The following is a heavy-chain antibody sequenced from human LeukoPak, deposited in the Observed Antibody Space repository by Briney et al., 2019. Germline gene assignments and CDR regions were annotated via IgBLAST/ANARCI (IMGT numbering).Heavy chain of an antibody. V-gene: IGHV1-8*01. D-gene: IGHD1-14*01. CDR1: GYTFTSYD. J-gene: IGHJ6*03. CDR2: MNPNSGNT. Sequence: ASVKVSCKASGYTFTSYDINWVRQATGQGLEWMGWMNPNSGNTGYAQKLQGRVTMTRNTSIRTAYIELSSLISKQPTVYYCARVNPYYYYMDGSGKGSSVTV. CDR3: ARVNPYYYYMDG.